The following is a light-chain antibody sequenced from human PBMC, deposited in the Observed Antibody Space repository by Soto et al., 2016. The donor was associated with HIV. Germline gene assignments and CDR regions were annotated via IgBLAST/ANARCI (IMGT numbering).Light chain of an antibody. V-gene: IGKV1-16*02. CDR1: QDINNY. J-gene: IGKJ4*01. CDR2: GAS. CDR3: QQYKTYPLT. Sequence: DIQMTQSPFSLSASVGDTVTITCRASQDINNYLAWFQQKPGKAPKSLIYGASTLQSGVSSKFSGSRSGQISLSPSAACSLKILLTYFCQQYKTYPLTFGGGTKVQIK.